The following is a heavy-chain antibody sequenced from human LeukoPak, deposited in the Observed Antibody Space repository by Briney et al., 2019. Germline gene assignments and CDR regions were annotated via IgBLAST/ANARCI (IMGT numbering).Heavy chain of an antibody. V-gene: IGHV4-39*02. CDR3: ARAYYFDY. Sequence: SETLSLTCTVSGGSISGSSYYWGWIRQPPGKGLEWIGSIYYSGSTYYNPSLKSRVTISVDTSKNQFSLELNSVTAADTAVYYCARAYYFDYWGQGTLVTVSS. CDR1: GGSISGSSYY. CDR2: IYYSGST. J-gene: IGHJ4*02.